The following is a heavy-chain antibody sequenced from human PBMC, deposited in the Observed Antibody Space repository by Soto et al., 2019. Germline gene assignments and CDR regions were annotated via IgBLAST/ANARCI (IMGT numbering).Heavy chain of an antibody. D-gene: IGHD6-13*01. V-gene: IGHV3-30*18. CDR1: GFTFSSYG. CDR3: SKAAAGHFDY. J-gene: IGHJ4*02. Sequence: QVQLVESGGGVVQPGRSLRLSCAASGFTFSSYGMHWVRQAPGKGLEWVAVISYDGSNKYYADSVKGRFTISRDNSKNTLYLQMNSLRAEETAVYYCSKAAAGHFDYWGQGTLVTVYS. CDR2: ISYDGSNK.